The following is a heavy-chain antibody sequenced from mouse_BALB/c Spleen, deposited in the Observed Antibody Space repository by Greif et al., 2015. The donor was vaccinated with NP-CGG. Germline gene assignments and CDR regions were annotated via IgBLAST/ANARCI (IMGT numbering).Heavy chain of an antibody. J-gene: IGHJ2*01. V-gene: IGHV1S81*02. Sequence: VKLMESGAELVKPGASVKLSCKAPGYTFTSYYMYWVKQRPGQGLEWIGEINPSNGGTNFNEKFKSKATLTVDKSSSTAYMQLSSLTSEDSAVYYCTRSDYYGPHFDYWGQGTTLTVSS. CDR2: INPSNGGT. CDR3: TRSDYYGPHFDY. D-gene: IGHD1-1*01. CDR1: GYTFTSYY.